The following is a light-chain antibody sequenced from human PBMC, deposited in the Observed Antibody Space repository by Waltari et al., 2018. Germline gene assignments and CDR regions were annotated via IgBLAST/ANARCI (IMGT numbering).Light chain of an antibody. Sequence: IVLTQSPGTLSLSPGEGATLSCRASQSVSRSYLSWYQQKPGPAPRLLIYGASSRATGIPDRFSGSGSGTDFTITISRLEPEDFAVYYCQQYGSSPRTFGQGTKVEIK. J-gene: IGKJ1*01. V-gene: IGKV3-20*01. CDR2: GAS. CDR3: QQYGSSPRT. CDR1: QSVSRSY.